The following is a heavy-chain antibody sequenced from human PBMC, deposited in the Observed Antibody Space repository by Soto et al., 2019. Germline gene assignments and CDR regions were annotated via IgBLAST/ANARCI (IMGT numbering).Heavy chain of an antibody. CDR2: MNPNSGNT. D-gene: IGHD1-26*01. V-gene: IGHV1-8*01. J-gene: IGHJ6*02. Sequence: GASVKVSCKASGYTFTSYDINWVRQATGQGLEWMGWMNPNSGNTGYAQKFQGRVTMTRNTSISTAYMELSSLRSEDTAVYYCAREQGAVPLYGMGVWGQGTTVTVSS. CDR1: GYTFTSYD. CDR3: AREQGAVPLYGMGV.